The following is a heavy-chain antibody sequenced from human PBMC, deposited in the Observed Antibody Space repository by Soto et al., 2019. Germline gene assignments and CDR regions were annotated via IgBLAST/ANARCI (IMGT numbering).Heavy chain of an antibody. V-gene: IGHV4-30-2*01. CDR3: ARVGIGGEFDY. J-gene: IGHJ4*02. CDR2: IYHSGST. CDR1: GGSISSGGYS. Sequence: QLQLQESGSGLVKPSQTLSLTCAVSGGSISSGGYSWSWIRQPPGKGLEWIGYIYHSGSTYYNPSLKSRVTISVDRSKNQFSLKLSSVTAADTAVYYCARVGIGGEFDYWGQGTLVTVSS. D-gene: IGHD1-20*01.